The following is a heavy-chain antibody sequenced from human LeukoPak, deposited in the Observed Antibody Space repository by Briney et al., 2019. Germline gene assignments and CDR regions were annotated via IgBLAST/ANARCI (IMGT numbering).Heavy chain of an antibody. V-gene: IGHV1-2*02. Sequence: GASVKVSCKASGYTFTGYYMHWVRQAPGQGLEWMGWINPNSGGTNYAQKFQGRVTMTRDTSISTAYMELSRLRSDDTAVFYCASVDPGIVGAPGFDYWGQGTLVTVSS. D-gene: IGHD1-26*01. CDR2: INPNSGGT. CDR3: ASVDPGIVGAPGFDY. CDR1: GYTFTGYY. J-gene: IGHJ4*02.